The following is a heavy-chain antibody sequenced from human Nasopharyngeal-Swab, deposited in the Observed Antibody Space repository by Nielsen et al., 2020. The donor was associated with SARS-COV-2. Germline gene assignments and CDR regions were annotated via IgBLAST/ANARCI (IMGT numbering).Heavy chain of an antibody. V-gene: IGHV3-73*01. CDR1: GFTFSGSA. CDR2: IRSKAKSYAT. J-gene: IGHJ5*02. CDR3: TRPVSGWYEGFDP. Sequence: GESLKISCAASGFTFSGSAMHWVRQASGKGLEWVGRIRSKAKSYATAYAASVKGRFTISRDDSKNTAYLQMNSLKTEDTAVYYCTRPVSGWYEGFDPWGQGTLVTVSS. D-gene: IGHD6-19*01.